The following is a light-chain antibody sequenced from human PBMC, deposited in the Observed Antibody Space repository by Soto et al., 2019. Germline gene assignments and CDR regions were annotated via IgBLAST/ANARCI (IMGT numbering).Light chain of an antibody. Sequence: QSVLTQPPSVSGAPGQRVTISCTGSSSNIWAGYDVHWYQQLPGTAPKLLIYGNSNRPSGVPDRFSGSKSGTSASLAITGLQAEDEADYYCQSYDSSLRVVVFGGGTKVTVL. J-gene: IGLJ2*01. CDR1: SSNIWAGYD. V-gene: IGLV1-40*01. CDR2: GNS. CDR3: QSYDSSLRVVV.